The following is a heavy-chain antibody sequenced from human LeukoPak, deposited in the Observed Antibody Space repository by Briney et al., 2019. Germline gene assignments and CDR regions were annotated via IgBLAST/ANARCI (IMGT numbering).Heavy chain of an antibody. CDR1: GFTFSGYW. D-gene: IGHD5-12*01. CDR2: IKQDGSDT. J-gene: IGHJ4*02. CDR3: ATSGYSGYGIDY. Sequence: GGSLRLSCAASGFTFSGYWMSWVRQTPEKGLEWVANIKQDGSDTYSVDSVKGRFTISRDNAKNSLYLEMNSLRVEDTAVYYCATSGYSGYGIDYWGQGTLVAVSS. V-gene: IGHV3-7*03.